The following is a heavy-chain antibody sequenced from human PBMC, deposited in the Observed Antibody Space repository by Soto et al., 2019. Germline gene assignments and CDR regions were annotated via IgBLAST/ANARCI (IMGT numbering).Heavy chain of an antibody. CDR3: ARDYGAYYDFWSGYYTPYGMDV. V-gene: IGHV3-21*01. J-gene: IGHJ6*02. CDR2: ISSSSSYI. D-gene: IGHD3-3*01. CDR1: GFTFSSYS. Sequence: GGSLRLSCAASGFTFSSYSMNWVRQAPGKGLEWVSSISSSSSYIYYADSVKGRFTISRDNAKNSLYLQMNSLRAEDTAVYYCARDYGAYYDFWSGYYTPYGMDVWGQGTTVTVSS.